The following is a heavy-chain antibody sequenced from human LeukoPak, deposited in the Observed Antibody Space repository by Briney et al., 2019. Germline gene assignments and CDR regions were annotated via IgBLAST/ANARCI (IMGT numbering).Heavy chain of an antibody. CDR1: GYTFTSYG. V-gene: IGHV1-18*01. CDR3: ARDRLIMVRGVLGYNWFDP. J-gene: IGHJ5*02. D-gene: IGHD3-10*01. Sequence: ASVKVSCKACGYTFTSYGISCVRQDPGQGLEWMGGISAYNGNTNYAQKLQGRVTMTTDTSTSTAYMELRSLRSDDTAVYYCARDRLIMVRGVLGYNWFDPWGQGTLVTVSS. CDR2: ISAYNGNT.